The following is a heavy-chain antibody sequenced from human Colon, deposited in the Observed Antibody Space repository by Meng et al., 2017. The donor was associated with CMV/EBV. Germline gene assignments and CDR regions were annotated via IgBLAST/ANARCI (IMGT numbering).Heavy chain of an antibody. V-gene: IGHV4-34*01. CDR1: GQSFRGDY. J-gene: IGHJ4*01. CDR2: SYYTGST. D-gene: IGHD2-2*01. Sequence: LKNWGAGLLKPSESLSLSCAVYGQSFRGDYWTWIRQAPGRGLEWIGESYYTGSTNYSPSLKSRVTISLDTSKKQFSLKLNSVTAADTAVYYCARATKSSCWEVLDYWGNGTLVTVSS. CDR3: ARATKSSCWEVLDY.